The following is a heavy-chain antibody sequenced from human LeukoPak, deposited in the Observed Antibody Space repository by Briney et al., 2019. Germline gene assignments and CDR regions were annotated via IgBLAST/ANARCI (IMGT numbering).Heavy chain of an antibody. V-gene: IGHV1-18*01. CDR3: ARESGGAYDILTGYYIGPRGYFDY. Sequence: ASVKVSCKASGYTFTSYGISWVRQAPGQGLEWMGWISAYNGNTNYAQKLQGRVTMTTDTSTSTAYMELRSLRSDDTAVYYCARESGGAYDILTGYYIGPRGYFDYWGQGTLVTVSS. J-gene: IGHJ4*02. D-gene: IGHD3-9*01. CDR1: GYTFTSYG. CDR2: ISAYNGNT.